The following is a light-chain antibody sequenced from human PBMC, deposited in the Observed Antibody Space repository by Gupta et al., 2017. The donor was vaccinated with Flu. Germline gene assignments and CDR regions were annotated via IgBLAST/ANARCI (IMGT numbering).Light chain of an antibody. Sequence: GERATLAVMASQSVQYYLAWYQHKPGQAPRLLIYDAANRPTGIPTRFSGSGSGTDFTLTISSLEPEDFAVYYCQQRRSWPQTFGQGTTVEVK. J-gene: IGKJ1*01. CDR2: DAA. V-gene: IGKV3-11*01. CDR3: QQRRSWPQT. CDR1: QSVQYY.